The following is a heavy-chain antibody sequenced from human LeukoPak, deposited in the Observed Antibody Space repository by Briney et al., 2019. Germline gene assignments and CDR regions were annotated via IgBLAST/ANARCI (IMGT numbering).Heavy chain of an antibody. CDR2: ISGSGGST. J-gene: IGHJ4*02. Sequence: GGSLRLSCAASGFTFSSYAMSWVRQAPGKGLEWVSAISGSGGSTYYADSVKGRFTISRDNSKNTLYLQMNSLRAEDTALYYCAKGGEGSTSCYIDYWGQGTLVTVSS. D-gene: IGHD2-2*02. V-gene: IGHV3-23*01. CDR3: AKGGEGSTSCYIDY. CDR1: GFTFSSYA.